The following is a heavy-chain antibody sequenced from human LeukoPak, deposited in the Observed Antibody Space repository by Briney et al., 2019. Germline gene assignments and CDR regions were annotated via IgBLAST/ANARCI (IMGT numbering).Heavy chain of an antibody. Sequence: GGSLRLSCAASGFTFSSYGVHWVRQAPGKGLEWVAVISYDGSNKYYADSVKGRFTISRDNSKNTLYLQMNSLRAEDTAVYYCAKDSTHDSSGYYPYYFDYWGQGTLVTVSS. CDR3: AKDSTHDSSGYYPYYFDY. V-gene: IGHV3-30*18. J-gene: IGHJ4*02. CDR1: GFTFSSYG. D-gene: IGHD3-22*01. CDR2: ISYDGSNK.